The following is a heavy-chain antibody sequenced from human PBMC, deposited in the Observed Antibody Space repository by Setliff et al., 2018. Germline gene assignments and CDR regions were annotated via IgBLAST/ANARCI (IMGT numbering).Heavy chain of an antibody. Sequence: SETLSLTCTVSGGSISSGDYYWSWIRQPAGKGLEWIGRIYTSGSTNYNPSLKSRVTMSVDTSKNQFSLKLSSVTAADTAVYYCARKGISALSGAFDMWGQGTMVTVSS. CDR3: ARKGISALSGAFDM. CDR1: GGSISSGDYY. D-gene: IGHD1-26*01. CDR2: IYTSGST. V-gene: IGHV4-61*02. J-gene: IGHJ3*02.